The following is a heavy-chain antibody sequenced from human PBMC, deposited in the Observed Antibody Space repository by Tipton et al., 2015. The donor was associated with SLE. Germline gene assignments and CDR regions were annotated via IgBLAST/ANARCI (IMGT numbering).Heavy chain of an antibody. CDR2: VNIDGVTT. V-gene: IGHV3-74*03. Sequence: SGVTFSSHWMHWVRQAPGKGLVWVSRVNIDGVTTEYAHSVRGRFTISRDNSKNTLYLQMNSLRAEDTAVYYCAMRKGTAGSVSYFDYWGQGMLVTVSS. D-gene: IGHD6-13*01. J-gene: IGHJ4*02. CDR3: AMRKGTAGSVSYFDY. CDR1: GVTFSSHW.